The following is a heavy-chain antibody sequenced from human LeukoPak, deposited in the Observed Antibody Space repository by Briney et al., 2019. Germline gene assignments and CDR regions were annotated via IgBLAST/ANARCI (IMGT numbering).Heavy chain of an antibody. CDR3: APLFGELRRLDH. D-gene: IGHD3-10*02. CDR1: GFTFSSYW. Sequence: PGGSLRLSCAASGFTFSSYWMHWVRQAPGKGLAWVSRINSDGSSTSYADSVKGRFTISRDNAKNTLYLQMNSLRAEDTAVYYCAPLFGELRRLDHWGQGTRVTVSS. CDR2: INSDGSST. V-gene: IGHV3-74*01. J-gene: IGHJ4*02.